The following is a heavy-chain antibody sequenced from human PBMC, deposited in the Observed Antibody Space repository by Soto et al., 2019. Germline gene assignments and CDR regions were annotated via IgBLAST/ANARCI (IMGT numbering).Heavy chain of an antibody. V-gene: IGHV4-59*01. CDR3: ARDRSAAGLYYYYYMDV. CDR1: GGSFSGYY. J-gene: IGHJ6*03. Sequence: SETLSLTCAVYGGSFSGYYWSWIRQPPGKGLEWIGYIYYSGSTNYNPSLKSRVTISVDTSKNQFSLKLSSVTAADTAVYYCARDRSAAGLYYYYYMDVWGKGTTVTVSS. D-gene: IGHD6-13*01. CDR2: IYYSGST.